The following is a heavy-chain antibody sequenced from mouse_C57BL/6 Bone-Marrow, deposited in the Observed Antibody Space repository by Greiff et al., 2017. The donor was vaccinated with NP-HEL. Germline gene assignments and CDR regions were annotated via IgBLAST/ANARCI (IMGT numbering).Heavy chain of an antibody. J-gene: IGHJ2*01. CDR3: ARRITTVAYFDY. CDR1: GYTFTSYW. Sequence: QVQLKQPGAELVKPGASVKLSCKASGYTFTSYWMHWVKQRPGQGLEWIGMIHPNSGSTNYNEKFKSKATLTVDKSSSTAYMQLSSLTSEDSAVYDCARRITTVAYFDYWGQGTTLTVSS. CDR2: IHPNSGST. D-gene: IGHD1-1*01. V-gene: IGHV1-64*01.